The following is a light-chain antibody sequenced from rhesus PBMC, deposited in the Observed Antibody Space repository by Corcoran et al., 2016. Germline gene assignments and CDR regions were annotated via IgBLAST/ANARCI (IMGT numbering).Light chain of an antibody. V-gene: IGKV1-74*01. CDR2: KAS. J-gene: IGKJ1*01. Sequence: DIQMTQSPPSLSASVGDRVTITCRASENVNNHLHWYQQKPGKAPKLLIYKASTLQSGVPSRFRGSGSGTDFTLTISILQPEDFATYYCQHSYGTPRTFGQGTKVEIK. CDR3: QHSYGTPRT. CDR1: ENVNNH.